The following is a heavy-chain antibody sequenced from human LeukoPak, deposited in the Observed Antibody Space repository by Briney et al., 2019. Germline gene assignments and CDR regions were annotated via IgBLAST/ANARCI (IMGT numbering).Heavy chain of an antibody. CDR3: ASRPYDNSGYYYV. J-gene: IGHJ4*02. V-gene: IGHV3-21*01. CDR1: GFTFSGYT. Sequence: GGSLRLSCAASGFTFSGYTMHWVRQAPGKGLEWVSSISGSSSYVYYADSVKGRFTISRDNAKNSLFLQMNSLRAEDTAVYYCASRPYDNSGYYYVWGQGTLVTVSS. CDR2: ISGSSSYV. D-gene: IGHD3-22*01.